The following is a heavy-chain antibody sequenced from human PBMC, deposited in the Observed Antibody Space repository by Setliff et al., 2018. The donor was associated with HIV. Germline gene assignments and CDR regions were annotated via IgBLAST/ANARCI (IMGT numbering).Heavy chain of an antibody. V-gene: IGHV4-39*02. CDR3: AREGTYSGTYWVRRVASFDI. CDR2: IHYSGTT. Sequence: SETLSLTCTVSGASISDSKYYWGWIRQPPGKGLEWIGNIHYSGTTYYNPSLRSRVTISIDTSKTQFSLKLSSVTAADTAVYYCAREGTYSGTYWVRRVASFDIWGQGTMVTVSS. CDR1: GASISDSKYY. D-gene: IGHD1-26*01. J-gene: IGHJ3*02.